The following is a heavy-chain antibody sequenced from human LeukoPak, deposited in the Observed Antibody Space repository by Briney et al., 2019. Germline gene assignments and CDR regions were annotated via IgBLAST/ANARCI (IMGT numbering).Heavy chain of an antibody. CDR3: ARGPYSGSYRGAFDI. CDR2: IHYSGKT. D-gene: IGHD1-26*01. CDR1: GGFISNTIYY. Sequence: SETLSLTCIVSGGFISNTIYYWAWIRQPPGEGLEWIGSIHYSGKTYYYPSFKCRVTMSVDTSKNPFSLKLTSVTAADTAVYYCARGPYSGSYRGAFDIWGQGTMVTVSS. J-gene: IGHJ3*02. V-gene: IGHV4-39*01.